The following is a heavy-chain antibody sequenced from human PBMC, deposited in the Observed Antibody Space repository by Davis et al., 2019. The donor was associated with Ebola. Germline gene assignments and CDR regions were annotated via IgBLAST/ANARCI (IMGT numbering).Heavy chain of an antibody. Sequence: ASVKVSCKASGGTFSSYAISRVRQAPGQGLEWMGGINPISGDTNYAESFQGRVTMTRDTSISTVYMELIRLRSDDTAVYFCARDLSYSYYYHYYGMDVWGQGTTVTVSS. CDR1: GGTFSSYA. J-gene: IGHJ6*02. CDR3: ARDLSYSYYYHYYGMDV. V-gene: IGHV1-2*02. CDR2: INPISGDT. D-gene: IGHD3-10*01.